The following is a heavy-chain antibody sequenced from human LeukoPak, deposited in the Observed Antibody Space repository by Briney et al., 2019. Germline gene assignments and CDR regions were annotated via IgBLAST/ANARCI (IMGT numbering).Heavy chain of an antibody. CDR3: AKLSHMVRESYDY. CDR2: ISGSGGST. CDR1: GFTVSSDA. V-gene: IGHV3-23*01. J-gene: IGHJ4*02. D-gene: IGHD3-10*01. Sequence: GGSLRLSCAASGFTVSSDAMSWVRQAPGKGLEWVSAISGSGGSTYYADSVKGRFTISRDNSKNTLYLQMNSLRAEDTAVYYCAKLSHMVRESYDYWGQGTLVTVSS.